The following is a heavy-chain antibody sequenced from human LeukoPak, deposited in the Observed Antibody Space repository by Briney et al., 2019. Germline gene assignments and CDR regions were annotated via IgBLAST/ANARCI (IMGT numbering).Heavy chain of an antibody. Sequence: GGSLRLSCAASGFTFSTYAMSWVRQAPGKGPEWVSAISGSDDSTYYADSVKGRFTISRDNSKNTLYLQMNSLRAEDTAVYYCAKASGGVVIDYWGQGTLVTVSS. V-gene: IGHV3-23*01. CDR3: AKASGGVVIDY. CDR1: GFTFSTYA. J-gene: IGHJ4*02. CDR2: ISGSDDST. D-gene: IGHD3-3*01.